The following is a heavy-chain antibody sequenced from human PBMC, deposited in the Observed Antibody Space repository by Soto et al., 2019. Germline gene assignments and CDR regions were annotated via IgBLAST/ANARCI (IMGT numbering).Heavy chain of an antibody. CDR2: TYYSGST. Sequence: QLQLQESGPGLVKPSETLSLTCTVSGGSISSSSHYWGWIRQPPGKGLEWIGGTYYSGSTYSNPSLKRRVSISGDTSKHQSSLKHSSVTAADTAVYCCARLIGRIVVVTAIPGHSWGQGTLVTVSS. V-gene: IGHV4-39*01. CDR1: GGSISSSSHY. CDR3: ARLIGRIVVVTAIPGHS. D-gene: IGHD2-21*02. J-gene: IGHJ4*02.